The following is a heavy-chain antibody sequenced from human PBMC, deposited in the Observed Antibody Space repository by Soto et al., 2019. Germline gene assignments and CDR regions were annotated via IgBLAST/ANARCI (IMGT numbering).Heavy chain of an antibody. V-gene: IGHV2-5*01. CDR2: IYWNDDK. J-gene: IGHJ4*02. CDR1: GFSLSTSGLG. Sequence: QITLKESGPTLVRPTQTLTLTCTFSGFSLSTSGLGVGWIRQPPGKGLEWLALIYWNDDKRYSPSLKARLTITNDTSKRHVVLTMTNMDPVDTATYYCAHRPSGWYLFDYWGQGTLVTVSS. D-gene: IGHD6-19*01. CDR3: AHRPSGWYLFDY.